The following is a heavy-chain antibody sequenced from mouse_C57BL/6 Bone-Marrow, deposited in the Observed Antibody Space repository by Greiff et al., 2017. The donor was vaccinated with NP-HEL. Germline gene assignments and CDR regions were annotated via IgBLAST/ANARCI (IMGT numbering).Heavy chain of an antibody. J-gene: IGHJ1*03. Sequence: QVQLQQSGPELVKPGASVKISCKASGYAFSSSWMNWVKQRPGKGLEWIGRIYPGDGDTNYNGKFKGKATLTADKSSSTAYMQLSSLTSEDSAVYFCARDPITTVVAHWYFDVWGRGTTVTVSS. V-gene: IGHV1-82*01. CDR1: GYAFSSSW. CDR2: IYPGDGDT. CDR3: ARDPITTVVAHWYFDV. D-gene: IGHD1-1*01.